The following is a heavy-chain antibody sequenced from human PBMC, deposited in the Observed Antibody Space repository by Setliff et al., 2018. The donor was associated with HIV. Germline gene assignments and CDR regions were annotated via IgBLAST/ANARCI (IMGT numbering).Heavy chain of an antibody. J-gene: IGHJ6*02. D-gene: IGHD5-18*01. V-gene: IGHV7-4-1*02. CDR1: GYTLTTFG. Sequence: GASVKVSCKASGYTLTTFGISWVRQAPGQGLEWMGWINTETGNPMYAQDFTGRFVFSLDTSASTAYLRISSLKTEDTAMYYCARLYSYGSVYYYQYGMDVWGQGTLVTVSS. CDR3: ARLYSYGSVYYYQYGMDV. CDR2: INTETGNP.